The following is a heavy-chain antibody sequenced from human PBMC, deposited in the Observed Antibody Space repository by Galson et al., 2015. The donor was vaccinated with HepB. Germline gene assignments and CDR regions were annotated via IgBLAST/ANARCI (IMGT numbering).Heavy chain of an antibody. V-gene: IGHV4-39*07. CDR3: ARDRGAVAGTRIYYYYGMDV. CDR1: GGSISSSSYY. Sequence: LSLTCTVSGGSISSSSYYWGWIRQPPGKGLEWIGSIYYSGSTYYNPSLKSRVTISVDTSKNQFSLKLSSVTAADTAVYYCARDRGAVAGTRIYYYYGMDVWGQGTTVTVSS. CDR2: IYYSGST. J-gene: IGHJ6*02. D-gene: IGHD6-19*01.